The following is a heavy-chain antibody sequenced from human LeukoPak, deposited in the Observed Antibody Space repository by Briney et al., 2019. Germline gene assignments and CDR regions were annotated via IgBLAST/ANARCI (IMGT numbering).Heavy chain of an antibody. V-gene: IGHV1-69*13. CDR2: IIPIFGTA. CDR3: ARDLPTVTTIVFGCLDY. J-gene: IGHJ4*02. Sequence: SVKVSCKASGGTFSNYAISWVRQAPGQGLEWMGGIIPIFGTAIYAQNFQDRVTITADESPSTAYMELSGLRSEDTAVYYCARDLPTVTTIVFGCLDYWGQGTLVTVSS. D-gene: IGHD4-11*01. CDR1: GGTFSNYA.